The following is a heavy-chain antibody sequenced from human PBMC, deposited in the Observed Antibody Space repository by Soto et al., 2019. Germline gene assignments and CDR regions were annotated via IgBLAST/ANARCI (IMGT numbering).Heavy chain of an antibody. V-gene: IGHV4-39*01. CDR2: IYYSGTT. CDR3: ARLVGNSWFDY. Sequence: SETLSLTCTVSGVSISSSTYYWGWIRQPPGKGLEWIGSIYYSGTTYYNPSLKSRVTISVDTSRSQFSLKLTSVTAADTAVYYCARLVGNSWFDYWGQGTLVTVSS. J-gene: IGHJ4*02. D-gene: IGHD6-13*01. CDR1: GVSISSSTYY.